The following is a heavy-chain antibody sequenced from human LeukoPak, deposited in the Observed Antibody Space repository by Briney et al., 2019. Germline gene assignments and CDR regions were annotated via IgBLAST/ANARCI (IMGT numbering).Heavy chain of an antibody. CDR1: GYTFTGYY. D-gene: IGHD2-15*01. CDR2: INPNSGGT. CDR3: ARDDGFCRGVACYGKFDY. Sequence: ASVKVSCKASGYTFTGYYMHWVRQAPGQGLEWMGWINPNSGGTNYAQKFQGRVTMTRDTSISTAYMELSRLRSDDTAVYYCARDDGFCRGVACYGKFDYWGQGTLVTVSS. V-gene: IGHV1-2*02. J-gene: IGHJ4*02.